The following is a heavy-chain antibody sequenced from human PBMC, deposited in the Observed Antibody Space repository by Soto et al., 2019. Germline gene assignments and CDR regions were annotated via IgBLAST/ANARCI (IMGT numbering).Heavy chain of an antibody. V-gene: IGHV1-24*01. CDR3: ARDGDRVPYNWFDP. D-gene: IGHD7-27*01. CDR1: GHTLTEFS. J-gene: IGHJ5*02. CDR2: FDPEGGEA. Sequence: GASVKVSCKISGHTLTEFSIHWVRQAPGEGLEWMGGFDPEGGEAIYAQKWHGRVTVTEDTVTDTAYMELSGLKSDDTAVYYCARDGDRVPYNWFDPWGQGTLVTVSS.